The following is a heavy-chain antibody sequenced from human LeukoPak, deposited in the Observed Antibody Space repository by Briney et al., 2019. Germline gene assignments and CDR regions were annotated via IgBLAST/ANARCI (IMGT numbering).Heavy chain of an antibody. V-gene: IGHV1-2*02. J-gene: IGHJ4*02. Sequence: RASVKVSCKASGYTFTGYYMHWVRQAPGQGLEWMGWINPNSGGTNYAQKFQGRVTMTRDTSISTAYMELSRLRSDDTAVYYCAGGGRQNWNYVHYFDYWGQGTLVTVSS. CDR3: AGGGRQNWNYVHYFDY. D-gene: IGHD1-7*01. CDR1: GYTFTGYY. CDR2: INPNSGGT.